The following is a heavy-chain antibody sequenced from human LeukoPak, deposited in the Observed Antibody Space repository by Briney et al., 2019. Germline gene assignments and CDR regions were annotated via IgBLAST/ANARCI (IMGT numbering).Heavy chain of an antibody. CDR1: GGTFSSYA. Sequence: SVKVSCKASGGTFSSYAISWVRQAPGQGLEWMGGIIPIFGTANYAQKFQGRVTITADESTSTAYMELSSLRSEDTAVYYCARDWDEGYSYGSGFDYWGQGTLVTVSS. CDR3: ARDWDEGYSYGSGFDY. J-gene: IGHJ4*02. D-gene: IGHD5-18*01. CDR2: IIPIFGTA. V-gene: IGHV1-69*13.